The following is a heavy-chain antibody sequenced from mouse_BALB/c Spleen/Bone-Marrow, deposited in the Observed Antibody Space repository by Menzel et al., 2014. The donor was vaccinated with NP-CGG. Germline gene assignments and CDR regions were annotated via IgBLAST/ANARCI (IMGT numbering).Heavy chain of an antibody. CDR2: VWGGGST. J-gene: IGHJ1*01. D-gene: IGHD1-1*01. CDR3: ARVVATDWYFDV. V-gene: IGHV2-6-4*01. CDR1: GLSLSRYS. Sequence: VKLMESGPGLVAPSQSLSITCTVSGLSLSRYSVHWVRQPPGKGLEWLGMVWGGGSTDYNSALKSRLSISKDNSKSQVFLKMNSLRTDDTAMYYCARVVATDWYFDVWGAGTTVTVSS.